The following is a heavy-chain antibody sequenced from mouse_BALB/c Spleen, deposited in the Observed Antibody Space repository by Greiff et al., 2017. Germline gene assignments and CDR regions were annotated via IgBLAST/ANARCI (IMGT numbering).Heavy chain of an antibody. CDR2: INPGSGGT. CDR1: GYAFTNYL. J-gene: IGHJ1*01. V-gene: IGHV1-54*01. CDR3: ARSYYGNYGWYFDV. Sequence: VQLQQSGAELVRPGTSVKVSCKASGYAFTNYLIEWVKQRPGQGLEWIGVINPGSGGTNYNEKFKGKATLTADKSSSTAYMQLSSLTSDDSAVYFCARSYYGNYGWYFDVWGAGTTVTVSS. D-gene: IGHD2-10*01.